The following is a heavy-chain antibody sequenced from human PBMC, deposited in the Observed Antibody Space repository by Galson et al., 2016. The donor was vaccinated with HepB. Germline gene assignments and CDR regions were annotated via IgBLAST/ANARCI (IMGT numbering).Heavy chain of an antibody. CDR1: GFTFNNYG. CDR3: VGAFDY. Sequence: SLRLSCAASGFTFNNYGMHWVRQAPGKGLDWVAVISHDGTTTYSADSVKGRFTISRDNSKHTLYLQMTSLRPEDTAIYYCVGAFDYWGQGILVTVSS. J-gene: IGHJ4*02. CDR2: ISHDGTTT. D-gene: IGHD3-16*01. V-gene: IGHV3-30*03.